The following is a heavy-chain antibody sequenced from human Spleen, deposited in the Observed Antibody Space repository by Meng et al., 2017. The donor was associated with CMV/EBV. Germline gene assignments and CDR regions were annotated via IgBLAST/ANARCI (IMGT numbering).Heavy chain of an antibody. V-gene: IGHV3-30-3*02. CDR1: GFTFSSYA. CDR3: ARQPYDVLTTYYYYGMDV. J-gene: IGHJ6*02. D-gene: IGHD3-9*01. CDR2: ISYDGSNK. Sequence: GESLKISCAASGFTFSSYATHWVRQAPGKGLEWVAVISYDGSNKYYADSVKGRFTISRDNSKNTLYLQMNSLRAEDTAVYYCARQPYDVLTTYYYYGMDVWGQGTTVTVSS.